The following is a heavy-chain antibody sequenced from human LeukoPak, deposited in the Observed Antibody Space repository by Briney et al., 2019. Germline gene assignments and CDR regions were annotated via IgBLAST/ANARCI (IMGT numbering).Heavy chain of an antibody. Sequence: GGSLRLSCAASGFTFGSYWMHWVRQPPGKGLVWVSRINTDATSTNYADSVKGRFTISRDNAKNTLYLQMNSLRAEDTAVYYCVRESWDFLGYDYWGQGTLVTVSS. D-gene: IGHD2/OR15-2a*01. CDR1: GFTFGSYW. V-gene: IGHV3-74*01. CDR3: VRESWDFLGYDY. J-gene: IGHJ4*02. CDR2: INTDATST.